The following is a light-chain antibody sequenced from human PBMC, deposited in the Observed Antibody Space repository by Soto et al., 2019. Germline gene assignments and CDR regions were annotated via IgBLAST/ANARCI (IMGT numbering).Light chain of an antibody. Sequence: EIVLTQSPGTLSLSPGERATLSCMASQNLTTTYLAWYQQKPGQAPRLLIYGVSRRATGIPDRFSGSGSGTDFTLTISRLEPEDFAVYSCQQYADLPYTFGQGTTLEI. V-gene: IGKV3-20*01. CDR2: GVS. CDR3: QQYADLPYT. J-gene: IGKJ2*01. CDR1: QNLTTTY.